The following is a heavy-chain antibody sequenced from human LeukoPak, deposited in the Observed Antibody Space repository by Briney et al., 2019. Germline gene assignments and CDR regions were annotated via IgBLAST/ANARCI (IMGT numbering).Heavy chain of an antibody. CDR1: GGTFSSYD. J-gene: IGHJ6*03. V-gene: IGHV1-69*06. CDR3: ARVWVRGTRKAPNYYYYYMDV. CDR2: IMPMFGKA. Sequence: SVKVSCKASGGTFSSYDISWVRQAPGQGLEWMGGIMPMFGKANYAQKFQGRVTTTADKATSTAYMELSSLRSEDTAVYYCARVWVRGTRKAPNYYYYYMDVWGKGTTVTISS. D-gene: IGHD3-10*01.